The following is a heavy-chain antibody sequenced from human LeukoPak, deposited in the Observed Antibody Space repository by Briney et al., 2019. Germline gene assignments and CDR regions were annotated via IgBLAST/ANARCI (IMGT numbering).Heavy chain of an antibody. Sequence: PGRSLRLSCAASGFIFNKYGVHWVRQAPGKGLEWVAVIGYDGIGEYYADSVKGRFTVSRDNSNNTVYLQLTSLTVEDTAAYYCARGPGEHRIHTRLFDYCGQGTLVTVSS. CDR2: IGYDGIGE. CDR3: ARGPGEHRIHTRLFDY. J-gene: IGHJ4*02. V-gene: IGHV3-33*01. D-gene: IGHD1/OR15-1a*01. CDR1: GFIFNKYG.